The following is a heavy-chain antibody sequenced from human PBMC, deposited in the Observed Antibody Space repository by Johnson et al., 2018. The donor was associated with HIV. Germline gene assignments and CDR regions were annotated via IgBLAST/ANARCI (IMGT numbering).Heavy chain of an antibody. V-gene: IGHV3-9*01. Sequence: VLLVESGGGLVQPGRSLRLSCAASGFTFDDYAMHWVRQAPGKGLEWVSGISWNSGSIGYADSVKGRFTICRDNAKNSLYLQMNSLRAEDTALYYCAKFRLAAAGVRDAFDIWGQGTMVTVSS. CDR3: AKFRLAAAGVRDAFDI. CDR1: GFTFDDYA. J-gene: IGHJ3*02. CDR2: ISWNSGSI. D-gene: IGHD6-13*01.